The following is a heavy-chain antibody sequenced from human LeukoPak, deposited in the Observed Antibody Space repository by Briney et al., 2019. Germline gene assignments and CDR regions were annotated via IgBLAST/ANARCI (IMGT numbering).Heavy chain of an antibody. D-gene: IGHD6-13*01. CDR3: ARRGYSSSWNDFDY. V-gene: IGHV4-4*02. J-gene: IGHJ4*02. Sequence: PSETLSLTCAVSGGSISTNNWWSWVRQPPGKGLEWIGEIYRTGSTNYSPSLRSRVTMSIDKSNNQFSLNLNSVTAADTAVYYCARRGYSSSWNDFDYWGQGTLVTVSS. CDR1: GGSISTNNW. CDR2: IYRTGST.